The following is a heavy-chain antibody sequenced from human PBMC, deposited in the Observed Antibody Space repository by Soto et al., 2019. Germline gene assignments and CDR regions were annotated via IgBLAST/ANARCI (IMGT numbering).Heavy chain of an antibody. CDR1: GGSVSSGDYY. CDR3: ARPYGTAWVGVFHV. Sequence: QVQLQESGPGLVKPSETLSLTCSVSGGSVSSGDYYWSWIRQPPGKGLQWIGYVSYSGATGYSPSLNSRVTISVDTSKNQFSLSLSSVTAADTAVYYCARPYGTAWVGVFHVWGQGTMVNVSS. V-gene: IGHV4-61*08. J-gene: IGHJ3*01. CDR2: VSYSGAT. D-gene: IGHD1-26*01.